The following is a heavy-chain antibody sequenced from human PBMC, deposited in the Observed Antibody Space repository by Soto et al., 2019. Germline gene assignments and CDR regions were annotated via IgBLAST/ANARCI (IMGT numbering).Heavy chain of an antibody. CDR2: IYYSGST. D-gene: IGHD2-2*01. J-gene: IGHJ4*02. CDR3: ARGYCSTSSCYEFDS. V-gene: IGHV4-59*01. CDR1: GVSISTYY. Sequence: QVQLQESGPGLVKPSESLSLTCTVSGVSISTYYWNWIRQPPGKGLEWIGSIYYSGSTNYSPSLKSRVPISIDTSKKQFSLKVSSVTAADTAMYYCARGYCSTSSCYEFDSWGQGTLVTVSS.